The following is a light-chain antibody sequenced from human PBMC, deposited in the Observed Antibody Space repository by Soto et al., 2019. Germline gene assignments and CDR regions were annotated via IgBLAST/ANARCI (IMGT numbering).Light chain of an antibody. CDR1: SSNIGAGYD. V-gene: IGLV1-40*01. CDR2: SNT. J-gene: IGLJ2*01. CDR3: QSYDRSMSGVI. Sequence: QSVLTQPPSVSGTLGQRVTISCTRSSSNIGAGYDVQWYQQLPGTAPKLLIHSNTNPPSGVPDRFSASKSGTSASLAITGLQAEDEDDYHCQSYDRSMSGVIFGGGTKLTVL.